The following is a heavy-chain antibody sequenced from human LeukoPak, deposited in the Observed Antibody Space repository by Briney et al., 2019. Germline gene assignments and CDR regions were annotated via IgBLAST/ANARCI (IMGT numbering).Heavy chain of an antibody. CDR2: ISSSGSTI. D-gene: IGHD3-9*01. J-gene: IGHJ3*02. Sequence: QPGGSLRLSCAASGFTFSSYEMNWVRQAPGKGLEWVSYISSSGSTIYYADSVKGRFTISRDNAKNSLYLQMNSLRAEDTAVYYCARGGAYYDILTGSDAFDIWGQGTMVTVSS. CDR1: GFTFSSYE. V-gene: IGHV3-48*03. CDR3: ARGGAYYDILTGSDAFDI.